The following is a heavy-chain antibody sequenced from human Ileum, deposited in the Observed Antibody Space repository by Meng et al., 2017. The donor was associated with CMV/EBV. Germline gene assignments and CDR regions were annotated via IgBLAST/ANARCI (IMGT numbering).Heavy chain of an antibody. D-gene: IGHD1-1*01. V-gene: IGHV3-53*01. CDR1: GFTVSSDY. J-gene: IGHJ3*02. Sequence: GESLKTSCAASGFTVSSDYMSWVRQAPGKGLEWVSVIYSGGRTYYADSVKGRFTLSKDNSKNTVYLQMNSLRAEDTAVYYCARQDPTGKWDYGFDIWGQGTMVTVSS. CDR3: ARQDPTGKWDYGFDI. CDR2: IYSGGRT.